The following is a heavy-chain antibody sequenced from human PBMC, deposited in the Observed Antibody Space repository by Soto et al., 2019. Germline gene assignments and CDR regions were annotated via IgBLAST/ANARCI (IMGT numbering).Heavy chain of an antibody. V-gene: IGHV4-39*01. CDR2: IYYSGST. CDR3: ARHRYEDTAMVTEPFDY. J-gene: IGHJ4*02. D-gene: IGHD5-18*01. CDR1: GGSISSSSYY. Sequence: PLETLSLTCTVSGGSISSSSYYWGWIRQPPGKGLEWIGSIYYSGSTYYNPSLKSRVTISVDTSKNQFSLKLSSVTAADTAVYYCARHRYEDTAMVTEPFDYWGQGTLVTVSS.